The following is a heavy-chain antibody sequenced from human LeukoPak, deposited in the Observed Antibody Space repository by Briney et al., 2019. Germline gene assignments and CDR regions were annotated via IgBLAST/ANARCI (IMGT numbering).Heavy chain of an antibody. Sequence: GGSLRLSCAASGFTFSSYAMSWVRQAPGKGPEWVAGFNGRGDSTYYAESVRGRFTISRDTSKNTLYLQVSSLRVEDTAVYYCARDPYYYDSSAFYPFDYWGQGTLVTVSS. CDR1: GFTFSSYA. CDR3: ARDPYYYDSSAFYPFDY. CDR2: FNGRGDST. V-gene: IGHV3-23*01. D-gene: IGHD3-22*01. J-gene: IGHJ4*02.